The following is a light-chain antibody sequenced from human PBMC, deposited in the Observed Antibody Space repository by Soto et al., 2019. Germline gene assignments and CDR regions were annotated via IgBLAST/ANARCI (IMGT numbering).Light chain of an antibody. V-gene: IGKV3-15*01. CDR1: QTVRGN. J-gene: IGKJ4*01. CDR3: QQYNDWPLT. CDR2: GAS. Sequence: EIVMTQSPATLSVSPGESATLSCRASQTVRGNLAWYQQKPGQAPRLLFYGASTRATSIPARFSGSGSGTDFTLTLSTLQSEDSAVYDCQQYNDWPLTFGGGTTVEIK.